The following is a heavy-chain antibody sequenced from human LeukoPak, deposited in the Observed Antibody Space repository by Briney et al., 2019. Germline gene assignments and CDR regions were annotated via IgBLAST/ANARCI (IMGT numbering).Heavy chain of an antibody. CDR1: GYSISSGYY. CDR3: ARARRSTFGLGNLFDP. CDR2: IYHSGST. D-gene: IGHD3-10*02. V-gene: IGHV4-38-2*02. Sequence: SETLSLTCTVSGYSISSGYYWGWIRQPPGKGLEWIGSIYHSGSTYYNPSLKSRVTISVDTSKNQFSLKLSSVTAADTAVYYCARARRSTFGLGNLFDPWGQGTLVTVSS. J-gene: IGHJ5*02.